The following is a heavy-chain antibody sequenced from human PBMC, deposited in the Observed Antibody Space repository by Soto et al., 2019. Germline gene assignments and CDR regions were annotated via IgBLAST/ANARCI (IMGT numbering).Heavy chain of an antibody. Sequence: ASVKVSCKESGYHFSSYYMHWVRQAPGQGFEWMERSSHKSGRTNYAQKFQGRVSMTWGTSLETAYMELRSLLSEDTAVYYYARPPGYISDCYYFELWG. D-gene: IGHD2-21*02. J-gene: IGHJ2*01. V-gene: IGHV1-2*02. CDR3: ARPPGYISDCYYFEL. CDR2: SSHKSGRT. CDR1: GYHFSSYY.